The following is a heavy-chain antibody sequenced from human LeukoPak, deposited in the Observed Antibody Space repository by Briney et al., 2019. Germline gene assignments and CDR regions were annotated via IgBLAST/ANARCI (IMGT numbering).Heavy chain of an antibody. D-gene: IGHD2-2*01. CDR2: ISAYNGNT. J-gene: IGHJ4*02. CDR3: ARGGYCSSTSCYSCDY. CDR1: GYTFTSYG. Sequence: ASVKVSCKASGYTFTSYGISWVRQAPGQGLEWMGWISAYNGNTNYAQKLQGRVTMSTDTSTSTAYMELRSLRSDDTAVYYCARGGYCSSTSCYSCDYWGQGTLVTVSS. V-gene: IGHV1-18*01.